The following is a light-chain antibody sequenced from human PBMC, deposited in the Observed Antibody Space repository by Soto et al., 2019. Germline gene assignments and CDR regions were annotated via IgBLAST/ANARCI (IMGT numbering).Light chain of an antibody. CDR2: DAS. J-gene: IGKJ2*01. V-gene: IGKV1-5*01. CDR1: QSISSW. CDR3: QQSNSYSVT. Sequence: DIQMTQSPSTLSASVGDRVTITCRASQSISSWLAWYQQKPGKAPKLLIYDASSLESGVPSRFSGSGSGTEFTLTISSLQPDDFATYYGQQSNSYSVTFGQGTKLEIK.